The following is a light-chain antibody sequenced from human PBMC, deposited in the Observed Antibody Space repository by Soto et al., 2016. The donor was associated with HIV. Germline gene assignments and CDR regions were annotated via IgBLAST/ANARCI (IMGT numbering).Light chain of an antibody. CDR1: QSISSW. Sequence: DIQMTQSPSTLSASVGDRVTITCRASQSISSWLAWYQQKPGKAPKLLIYKASSLESGVPSRFSGSGSGTEFTLTISSLQPDDFATYYCQQYNSYSITFGGGTKGGDQT. J-gene: IGKJ4*01. V-gene: IGKV1-5*03. CDR3: QQYNSYSIT. CDR2: KAS.